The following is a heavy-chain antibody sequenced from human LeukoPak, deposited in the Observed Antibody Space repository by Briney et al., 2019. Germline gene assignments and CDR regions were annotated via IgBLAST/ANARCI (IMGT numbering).Heavy chain of an antibody. J-gene: IGHJ4*02. Sequence: SVKVSCKASGCTFSSYAINWVRQAPGQGLEWMGRIIPILGMANYAQNFQGRVTITADKSTNTAYMELSSLRSEDTAVYYCATAFDYYDRSGYNRPYYFDYWGQGTLVTVSS. V-gene: IGHV1-69*04. CDR3: ATAFDYYDRSGYNRPYYFDY. D-gene: IGHD3-22*01. CDR1: GCTFSSYA. CDR2: IIPILGMA.